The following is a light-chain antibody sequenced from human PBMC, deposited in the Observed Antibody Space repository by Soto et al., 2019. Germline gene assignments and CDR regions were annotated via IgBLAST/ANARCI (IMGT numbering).Light chain of an antibody. V-gene: IGKV1-39*01. CDR2: AGS. Sequence: DIQMTQSPSSLSASVGDRVTITCRASQTISSYLNWYQQKPGKAPSLLIYAGSSLQSGVPSRFSGSGSGTDFTLTISSLQPEDFATYFCQQSYSSLYTCGQGTKLQIK. CDR1: QTISSY. J-gene: IGKJ2*01. CDR3: QQSYSSLYT.